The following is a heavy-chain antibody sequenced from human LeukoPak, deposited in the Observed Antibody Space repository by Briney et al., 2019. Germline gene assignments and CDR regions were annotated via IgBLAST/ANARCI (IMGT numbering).Heavy chain of an antibody. CDR1: GFNFNIYS. J-gene: IGHJ4*02. V-gene: IGHV3-48*04. D-gene: IGHD1-1*01. Sequence: TGGSLRLSCVGSGFNFNIYSMNWVRQAPGKGLEWVSYMTSDSRTIKHADSVKGRFIITRDNAKESVFLQMNRLRVEDTAVYYCARSVEGHFDYWGQGTLVTVSS. CDR3: ARSVEGHFDY. CDR2: MTSDSRTI.